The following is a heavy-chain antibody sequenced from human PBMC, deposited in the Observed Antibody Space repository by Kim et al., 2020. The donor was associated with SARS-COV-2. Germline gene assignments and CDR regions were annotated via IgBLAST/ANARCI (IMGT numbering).Heavy chain of an antibody. Sequence: SVKGRFTSPRDNSKNTLYLKMNSLRAEDTAVYYCAKEVRDIAVSGWYFDLWGRGTLVTVSS. CDR3: AKEVRDIAVSGWYFDL. J-gene: IGHJ2*01. V-gene: IGHV3-23*01. D-gene: IGHD6-19*01.